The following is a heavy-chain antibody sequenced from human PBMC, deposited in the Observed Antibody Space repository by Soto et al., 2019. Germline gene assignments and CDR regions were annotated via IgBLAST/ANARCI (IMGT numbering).Heavy chain of an antibody. V-gene: IGHV1-69*12. Sequence: QVQLVQSGAEVKKPGSSVKVSCKASGGSISSFAISWVRQAPGQGLDWMGGIIPIFDSANYAQKFQGRVTITADASTSTVYMELSSLRSEDTAVDYCARDDGSGWFFEAAWGQGTLVTVSS. D-gene: IGHD6-19*01. CDR1: GGSISSFA. J-gene: IGHJ5*02. CDR3: ARDDGSGWFFEAA. CDR2: IIPIFDSA.